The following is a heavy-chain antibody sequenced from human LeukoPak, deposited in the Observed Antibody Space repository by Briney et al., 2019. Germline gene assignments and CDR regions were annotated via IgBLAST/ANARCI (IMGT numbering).Heavy chain of an antibody. D-gene: IGHD1-20*01. CDR2: TIPIFGTA. CDR3: ARANWIQHRNYYYYYYMDV. CDR1: GGTFSSYA. V-gene: IGHV1-69*05. J-gene: IGHJ6*03. Sequence: SVKVSCKASGGTFSSYAISWVRQAPGQGLEWMGGTIPIFGTANYAQKFQGRVTITTDESTSTAYMELSSLRSEDTAVYYCARANWIQHRNYYYYYYMDVWGKGTTVTVSS.